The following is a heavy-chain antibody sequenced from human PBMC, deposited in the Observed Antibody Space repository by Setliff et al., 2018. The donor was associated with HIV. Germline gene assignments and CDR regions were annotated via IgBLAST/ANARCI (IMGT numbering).Heavy chain of an antibody. CDR3: ARGSVESYYYYYMDV. CDR2: INPNSGDT. CDR1: GYTFISYG. V-gene: IGHV1-2*02. D-gene: IGHD2-15*01. Sequence: ASVKVSCKASGYTFISYGVSWVRQAPGQGLEWMGWINPNSGDTNYAQKFQGRVTMTRDTSISTAYMELSSLRSEDTAVYYCARGSVESYYYYYMDVWGKGTTVTVSS. J-gene: IGHJ6*03.